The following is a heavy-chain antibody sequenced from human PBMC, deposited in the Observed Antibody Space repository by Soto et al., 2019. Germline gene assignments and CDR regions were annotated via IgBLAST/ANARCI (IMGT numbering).Heavy chain of an antibody. V-gene: IGHV1-69*12. CDR1: GGTFSSDS. Sequence: QVQLVQSGAEVKKPGSSVKVSCKASGGTFSSDSFSWVRQAPGQGLEWMGGIIPMFDTPIYAQKFQDRVTISAEECTSTAYMQLSSLRSGDTAVYYCARSGGLDRDFNYWGQGSLVTVSS. D-gene: IGHD2-15*01. CDR3: ARSGGLDRDFNY. J-gene: IGHJ4*02. CDR2: IIPMFDTP.